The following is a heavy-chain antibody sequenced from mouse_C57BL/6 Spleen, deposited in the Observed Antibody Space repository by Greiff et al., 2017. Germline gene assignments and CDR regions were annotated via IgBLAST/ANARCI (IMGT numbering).Heavy chain of an antibody. CDR3: ARSNYFDY. J-gene: IGHJ2*01. V-gene: IGHV1-52*01. CDR2: IDPSDSET. Sequence: QVHVKQPGAELVRPGSSVKLSCKASGYTFTSYWMHWVKQRPIQGLEWIGNIDPSDSETHYNQKFKDKATLTVDKSSSTAYMQLSSLTSDDSAVYYCARSNYFDYWGQGTTLTVSS. CDR1: GYTFTSYW. D-gene: IGHD5-1*01.